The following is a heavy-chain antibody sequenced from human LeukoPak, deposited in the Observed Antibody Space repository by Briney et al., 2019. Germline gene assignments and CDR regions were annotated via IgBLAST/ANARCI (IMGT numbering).Heavy chain of an antibody. V-gene: IGHV3-23*01. D-gene: IGHD3-10*01. J-gene: IGHJ6*02. CDR3: AKGGGYYYYGMDV. Sequence: PGGSLRLSCAASGFTFSSYAMSWVRQAQGKGLEWVSAISGSGGSTYYADSVKGRFTISRDNSKNTLYLQMNSLRAEDTAVYYCAKGGGYYYYGMDVWGQGTTVTVSS. CDR1: GFTFSSYA. CDR2: ISGSGGST.